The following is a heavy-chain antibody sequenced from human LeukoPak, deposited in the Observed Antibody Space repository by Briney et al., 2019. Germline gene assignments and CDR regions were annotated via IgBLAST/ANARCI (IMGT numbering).Heavy chain of an antibody. CDR3: SVDIGDF. CDR1: GFSFGDYT. CDR2: IRNKDYGGTT. Sequence: GGSLRLSCTPSGFSFGDYTMSWVRQAPGKGLEWVGFIRNKDYGGTTEYAASVRGRFTISRDDSKSIAYLQMNSLKTDDTAVYYCSVDIGDFWGQGTLVTVSS. J-gene: IGHJ4*02. D-gene: IGHD2-2*03. V-gene: IGHV3-49*04.